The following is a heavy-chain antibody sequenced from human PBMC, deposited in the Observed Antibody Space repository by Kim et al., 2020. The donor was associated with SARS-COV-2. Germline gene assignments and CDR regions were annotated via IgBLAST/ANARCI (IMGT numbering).Heavy chain of an antibody. CDR3: ARGLEGHRALGGSC. CDR1: GYAFTNFG. V-gene: IGHV7-4-1*01. D-gene: IGHD3-16*01. Sequence: ASVKVSCKASGYAFTNFGINWVRQVPGQGLEWMGGINPNTGNPTYAPGFTGRFVFYLDTSVNTAYLQISSLRAEDTAVYYCARGLEGHRALGGSCGGQGTLSPSPQ. J-gene: IGHJ4*02. CDR2: INPNTGNP.